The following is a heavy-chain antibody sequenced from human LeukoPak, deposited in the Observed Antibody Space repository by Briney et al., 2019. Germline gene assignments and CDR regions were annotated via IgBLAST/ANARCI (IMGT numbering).Heavy chain of an antibody. V-gene: IGHV1-2*02. CDR3: ARDGRLRNGYDNFYI. CDR1: GYTFSGFY. J-gene: IGHJ4*02. D-gene: IGHD5-18*01. Sequence: ASVKVPCKASGYTFSGFYTNWVRQAPGQGLEWMGWINPKNGDTHYAQDFLGRVTMTRDTSISTAYMELSRLTSDDTAVYYCARDGRLRNGYDNFYIWGQGTLVTVSS. CDR2: INPKNGDT.